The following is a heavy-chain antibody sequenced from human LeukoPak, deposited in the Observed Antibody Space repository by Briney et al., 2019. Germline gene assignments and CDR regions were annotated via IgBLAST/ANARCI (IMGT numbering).Heavy chain of an antibody. CDR3: ARRGFDYGNWFDP. D-gene: IGHD4-17*01. Sequence: PSQTLSLTCTISGGSISSGDYYWSWIRQPPGKGLEWIGYIYYSGSTYYNPSLKSRVTISVDTSKNQFSLKLSSVTAADTAVYYCARRGFDYGNWFDPWGQGTLVTVSS. V-gene: IGHV4-30-4*01. J-gene: IGHJ5*02. CDR1: GGSISSGDYY. CDR2: IYYSGST.